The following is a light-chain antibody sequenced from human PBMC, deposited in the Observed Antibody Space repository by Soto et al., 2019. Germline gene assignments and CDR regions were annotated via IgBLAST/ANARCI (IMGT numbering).Light chain of an antibody. J-gene: IGKJ5*01. CDR1: QAINTY. CDR3: QQSYSTLLIT. Sequence: DIQMTQSPSFLSASVGDRVTISCRASQAINTYLNWYQQKPGKAPKLLIYGTSDLQNGVLSRFSSGGSGTDFTLTISSLQPEDFATYYCQQSYSTLLITFGQGTRLEV. V-gene: IGKV1-39*01. CDR2: GTS.